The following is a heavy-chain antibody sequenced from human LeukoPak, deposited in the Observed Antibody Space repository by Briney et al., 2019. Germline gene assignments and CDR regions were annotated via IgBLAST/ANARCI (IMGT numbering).Heavy chain of an antibody. CDR1: GYTFTGYY. J-gene: IGHJ6*02. CDR3: ARPTIGIRYFDWPLPMDV. CDR2: INPNSGGT. D-gene: IGHD3-9*01. V-gene: IGHV1-2*02. Sequence: ASVKVSCKASGYTFTGYYMHWVRQALGQGLEWMGWINPNSGGTNYAQRFQGRVTMTRDTSISTAYMELSRLRSDDTAVYYCARPTIGIRYFDWPLPMDVWGQGTTVTVSS.